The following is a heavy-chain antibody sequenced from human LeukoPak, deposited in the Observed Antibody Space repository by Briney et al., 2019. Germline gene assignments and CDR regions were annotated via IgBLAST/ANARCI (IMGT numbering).Heavy chain of an antibody. J-gene: IGHJ4*02. CDR1: GYTFTNYY. D-gene: IGHD4-23*01. V-gene: IGHV1-46*01. Sequence: ASVKVSCKTSGYTFTNYYMHWVRQAPGHGLEWMGIINPGDGSTSYAQKFQGRVTMTRDTSTSTVYMELSSLRSDDTDTAVYFCARHELGGTSPFDYWGQGTLVTVSS. CDR3: ARHELGGTSPFDY. CDR2: INPGDGST.